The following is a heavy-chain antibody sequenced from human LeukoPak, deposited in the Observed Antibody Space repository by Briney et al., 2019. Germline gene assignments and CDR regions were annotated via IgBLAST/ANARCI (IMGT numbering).Heavy chain of an antibody. V-gene: IGHV3-66*01. CDR2: IYSGGST. J-gene: IGHJ4*02. Sequence: GGSLRLSCVASGFTFSHYWMRWVRQAPGKGLEWVSVIYSGGSTYYADSVKGRFTISRDNSKNTLYLQMNSLRAEDTAVYYCARDPGRGYSGYDGDYWGQGTLVTVSS. CDR3: ARDPGRGYSGYDGDY. D-gene: IGHD5-12*01. CDR1: GFTFSHYW.